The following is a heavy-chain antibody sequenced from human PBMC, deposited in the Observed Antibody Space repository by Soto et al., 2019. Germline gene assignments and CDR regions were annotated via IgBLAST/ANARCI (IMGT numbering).Heavy chain of an antibody. D-gene: IGHD7-27*01. CDR1: GGSISTVDYW. V-gene: IGHV4-30-4*01. CDR2: IYEGGRN. J-gene: IGHJ4*02. CDR3: ARGPSGDKVDS. Sequence: QVQLQESGPGLVKPSQTLSLTCTVSGGSISTVDYWWSWIRQSPDMGLEWIGHIYEGGRNYNNPSLESRVTVSVDTSKSQLSLTLSSVSAADTAVYYCARGPSGDKVDSWGQGTLVTVSS.